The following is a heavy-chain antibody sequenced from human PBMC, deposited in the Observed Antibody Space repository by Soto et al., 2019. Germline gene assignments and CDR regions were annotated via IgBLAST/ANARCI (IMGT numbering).Heavy chain of an antibody. V-gene: IGHV4-30-4*08. CDR1: GDSVKSPNYY. CDR3: ASVHGNHDGPLNY. Sequence: QVQLQESGPGLAKPSQTLSLTCTVSGDSVKSPNYYWTWMRQLPGKGLEWIGYIYYSESEYFNPSLGSRATFSVDTSKNQFSMTLDSVTVADTAVYFCASVHGNHDGPLNYWGRGTLVTVST. D-gene: IGHD3-10*01. CDR2: IYYSESE. J-gene: IGHJ4*02.